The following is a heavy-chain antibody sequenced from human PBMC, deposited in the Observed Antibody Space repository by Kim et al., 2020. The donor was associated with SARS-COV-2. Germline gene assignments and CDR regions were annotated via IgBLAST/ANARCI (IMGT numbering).Heavy chain of an antibody. CDR1: GFTFSSYW. CDR2: IKQDGSEK. V-gene: IGHV3-7*01. CDR3: ARGNDILTGYTCYYGMDV. Sequence: GGSLRLSCAASGFTFSSYWMSWVRQAPGKGLEWVANIKQDGSEKYYVDSVKGRFTISRDNTKNSLYLQMNSLRAEDTAVYYCARGNDILTGYTCYYGMDVWGQGTTVTVSS. D-gene: IGHD3-9*01. J-gene: IGHJ6*02.